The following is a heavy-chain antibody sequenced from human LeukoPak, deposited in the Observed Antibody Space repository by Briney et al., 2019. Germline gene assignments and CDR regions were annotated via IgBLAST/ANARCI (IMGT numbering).Heavy chain of an antibody. Sequence: ASVKVSCKASGYTFTSYGISWVRQAPGQGLEWMGGIIPIFGTANYAQKFQGRVTITADESTSTAYMELSSLRSEDTAVYYCARVPVGYDSSGYWYYFDYWGQGTLVTVSS. D-gene: IGHD3-22*01. V-gene: IGHV1-69*13. CDR2: IIPIFGTA. CDR1: GYTFTSYG. CDR3: ARVPVGYDSSGYWYYFDY. J-gene: IGHJ4*02.